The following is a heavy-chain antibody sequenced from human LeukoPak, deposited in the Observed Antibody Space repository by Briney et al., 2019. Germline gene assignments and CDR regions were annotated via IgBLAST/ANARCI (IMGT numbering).Heavy chain of an antibody. CDR1: VLTFSDHH. CDR3: ARESGYYYYGMDV. V-gene: IGHV3-72*01. Sequence: GGSLRLSCAVSVLTFSDHHVACVPRARGRAVEWVGRTRNKANSYTTEYAASVKGRFTISRDNSKNSLYLQLNSLKTEDTAVYYCARESGYYYYGMDVWGQGTTVTVSS. D-gene: IGHD3-10*01. J-gene: IGHJ6*02. CDR2: TRNKANSYTT.